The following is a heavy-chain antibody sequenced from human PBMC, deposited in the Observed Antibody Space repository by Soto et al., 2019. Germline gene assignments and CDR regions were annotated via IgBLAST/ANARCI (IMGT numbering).Heavy chain of an antibody. CDR2: IYYSGST. V-gene: IGHV4-31*03. D-gene: IGHD6-6*01. J-gene: IGHJ3*02. CDR1: VGSISIGGYD. Sequence: SETLSLACTVSVGSISIGGYDWSWIRQHPGKGLEWIGYIYYSGSTYYNPSLKSRVTISVDTSKNQFSLKLSSVTAADTAVYYCARDPGYSSSNPSDAFDIWGQGTLVTVSS. CDR3: ARDPGYSSSNPSDAFDI.